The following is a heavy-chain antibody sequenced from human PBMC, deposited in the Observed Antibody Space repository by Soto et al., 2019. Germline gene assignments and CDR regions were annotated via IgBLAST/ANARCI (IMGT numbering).Heavy chain of an antibody. Sequence: QVQLVESGGGVVQPGQSLRLSCAASGFTVSNYGMHWVRQAPGKGREWVAVIWKDGNNKYYRDSVKGRFTISRDNSKNTRELQMSSLRGEDTAVYYCARGEAWTDEDFDIWGQGTMVTVSS. V-gene: IGHV3-33*01. CDR2: IWKDGNNK. CDR3: ARGEAWTDEDFDI. D-gene: IGHD5-12*01. J-gene: IGHJ3*02. CDR1: GFTVSNYG.